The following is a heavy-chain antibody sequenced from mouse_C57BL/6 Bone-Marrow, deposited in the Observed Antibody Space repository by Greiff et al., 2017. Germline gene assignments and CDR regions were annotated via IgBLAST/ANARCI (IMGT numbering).Heavy chain of an antibody. Sequence: VKLQQPGAELVRPGSSVKLSCKASGYTFTSYWMHWVKQRPIQGLEWIGNIDPSDSETHYNQKFKDKATLTVDKSSSTAYMQLSSLTSEDSAVYYCARSRDYGKEYFDVWGTGTTVTVSS. CDR3: ARSRDYGKEYFDV. CDR1: GYTFTSYW. J-gene: IGHJ1*03. D-gene: IGHD1-1*01. V-gene: IGHV1-52*01. CDR2: IDPSDSET.